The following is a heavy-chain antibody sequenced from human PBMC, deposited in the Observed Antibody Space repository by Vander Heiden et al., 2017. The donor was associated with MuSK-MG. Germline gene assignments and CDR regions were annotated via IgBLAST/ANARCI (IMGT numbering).Heavy chain of an antibody. CDR2: IIPSVGTA. D-gene: IGHD3-16*01. V-gene: IGHV1-69*06. J-gene: IGHJ4*02. CDR3: ARDHGGDGYPKENY. Sequence: QVQLVQSGAEVKKPGSSVKVSCKASGGTFSSYAISWVRQAPGQGREWMGGIIPSVGTANYAQKFQGRVTMTADKSTSTAYMELSSLRSEDTAVYYGARDHGGDGYPKENYWGQGTLGTVAS. CDR1: GGTFSSYA.